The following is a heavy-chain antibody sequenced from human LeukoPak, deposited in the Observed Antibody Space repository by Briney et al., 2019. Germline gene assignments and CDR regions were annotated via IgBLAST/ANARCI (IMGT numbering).Heavy chain of an antibody. V-gene: IGHV1-2*02. J-gene: IGHJ4*02. CDR1: GYTFTGYY. CDR2: INPNSGGT. Sequence: GASVKVSCKASGYTFTGYYMHWVRQAPGQGLEWMGWINPNSGGTNYAQKFQGRVTMTRDTSISTAYMELNRLRSDDTAVYYCARVRSYYYDSSGLDYWGQGTLVTVSS. D-gene: IGHD3-22*01. CDR3: ARVRSYYYDSSGLDY.